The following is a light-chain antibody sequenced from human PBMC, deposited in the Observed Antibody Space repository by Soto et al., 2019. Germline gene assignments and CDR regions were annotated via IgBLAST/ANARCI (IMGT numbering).Light chain of an antibody. CDR3: QQYNSYSFI. Sequence: DIQMTQSPATLSASVRERVTITCRASQTISSWLAWYQQKPGKAPKLLIYKASSLESGVPSRFSGSGSGTEFTLTISSLQPDDFATYYCQQYNSYSFIFGQGTRLEIK. J-gene: IGKJ5*01. CDR1: QTISSW. V-gene: IGKV1-5*03. CDR2: KAS.